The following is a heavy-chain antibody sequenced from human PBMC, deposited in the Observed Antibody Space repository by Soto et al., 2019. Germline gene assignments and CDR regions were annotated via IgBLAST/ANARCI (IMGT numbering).Heavy chain of an antibody. Sequence: ASVKVSCKASGYTFTGYAMHWVRQAPGQRLEWMGWINAGNGNTKYSQKFQGRVTITRDTSASTAYMELSSLRSDDTAVYYCARVKTSGYHNWFDPWGQGTLVTVS. D-gene: IGHD3-22*01. CDR2: INAGNGNT. CDR1: GYTFTGYA. CDR3: ARVKTSGYHNWFDP. J-gene: IGHJ5*02. V-gene: IGHV1-3*01.